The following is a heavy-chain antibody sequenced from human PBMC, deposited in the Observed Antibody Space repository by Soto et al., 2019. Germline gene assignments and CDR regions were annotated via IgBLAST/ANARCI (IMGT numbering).Heavy chain of an antibody. CDR3: ARGGRRFYESSGYSPLDY. Sequence: GASVKVSCKSSGFTFTSYVLHWVRQAPGQRLEWMGWINAGNGDTKLSQKFQGRVTTTRDTSASTAYMELSSLIFEDTAVYYCARGGRRFYESSGYSPLDYWGQGTLVTSPQ. CDR1: GFTFTSYV. J-gene: IGHJ4*02. CDR2: INAGNGDT. D-gene: IGHD3-22*01. V-gene: IGHV1-3*01.